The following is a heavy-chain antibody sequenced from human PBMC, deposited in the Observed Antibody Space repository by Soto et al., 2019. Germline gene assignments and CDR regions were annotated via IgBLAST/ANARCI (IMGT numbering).Heavy chain of an antibody. D-gene: IGHD4-17*01. J-gene: IGHJ3*02. CDR1: GFTFSSYS. CDR3: ARDPTGDYGVFFAFDI. CDR2: ISSSSSYI. V-gene: IGHV3-21*01. Sequence: EVQLVESGGGLVKPGGSLRLSCAASGFTFSSYSMNWVRQAPGKGLEWVSSISSSSSYIYYADSVKGRFTISRDNAKNSLYLQMNSLRAEDTAVYYCARDPTGDYGVFFAFDIWGQGTMVTVSS.